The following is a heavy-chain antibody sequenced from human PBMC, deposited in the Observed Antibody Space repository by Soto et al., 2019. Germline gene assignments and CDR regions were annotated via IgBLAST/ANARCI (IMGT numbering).Heavy chain of an antibody. CDR3: ARQKNENRVRGVINN. CDR1: GGSISSSSYY. Sequence: QLQLQESGPGLVKPSETLSLTCTVSGGSISSSSYYWGWIRQPPGKGLEWTGSIYYSGSTYYNPSLKSRVTISVDTSKNQFSLKLSSVTAADTAVYYCARQKNENRVRGVINNWGQGTLVTVSS. CDR2: IYYSGST. J-gene: IGHJ4*02. D-gene: IGHD3-10*01. V-gene: IGHV4-39*01.